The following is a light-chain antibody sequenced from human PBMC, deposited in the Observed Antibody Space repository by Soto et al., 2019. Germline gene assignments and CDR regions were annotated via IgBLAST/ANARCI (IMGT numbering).Light chain of an antibody. CDR2: WAS. J-gene: IGKJ4*01. CDR1: QSVLHSSNNKNF. V-gene: IGKV4-1*01. Sequence: DIVMTQSPDSLAVSLGERATINCKSSQSVLHSSNNKNFLAWYQQKPGQPPKLLIYWASTRESGVPDRFSGSGSGTDFTLTISSLQAEDVAVXXXXXXXXXXLTFGGGTKVDIK. CDR3: XXXXXXXLT.